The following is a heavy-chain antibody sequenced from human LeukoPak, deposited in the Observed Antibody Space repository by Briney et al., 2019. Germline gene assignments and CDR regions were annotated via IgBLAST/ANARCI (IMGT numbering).Heavy chain of an antibody. V-gene: IGHV3-30-3*01. Sequence: PGRSLRLSCAASGFTFNTYAMHWVRQAPGKGLEWVAVISSDGSNKYYADSVKGRFTISRDNSKNTLYLQMNSLRAEDTAVYYCVHCGGDCYPCCGMDVWGQGTTVTVSS. D-gene: IGHD2-21*02. CDR2: ISSDGSNK. CDR1: GFTFNTYA. J-gene: IGHJ6*02. CDR3: VHCGGDCYPCCGMDV.